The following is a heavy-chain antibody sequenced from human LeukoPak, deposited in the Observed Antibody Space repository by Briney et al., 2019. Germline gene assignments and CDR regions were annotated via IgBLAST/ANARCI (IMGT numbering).Heavy chain of an antibody. V-gene: IGHV3-15*01. D-gene: IGHD3-22*01. CDR3: TTDTLYYYDSSGYYYVDY. CDR2: IKSKTDGGTT. CDR1: GFTFSNAW. J-gene: IGHJ4*02. Sequence: GGSLRLSCAASGFTFSNAWMSWVRQAPGKGLEWVGRIKSKTDGGTTEYAAPVKGRFTISRDDSKNTLYLQMNSLKTEDTAVYYCTTDTLYYYDSSGYYYVDYWGQGTLVTVSS.